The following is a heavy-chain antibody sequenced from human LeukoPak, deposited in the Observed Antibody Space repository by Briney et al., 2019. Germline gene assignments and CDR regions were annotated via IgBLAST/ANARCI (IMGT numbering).Heavy chain of an antibody. CDR2: ISGSGGST. CDR3: AKVRSVVVVTAIKDY. CDR1: GFTFSSYA. D-gene: IGHD2-21*02. J-gene: IGHJ4*02. V-gene: IGHV3-23*01. Sequence: GASLRLSCAASGFTFSSYAMSWVRQAPGKGLEWVSAISGSGGSTYYADSVKGRFTISRDNSKNTLYLQMNSLRAEDTAVYYCAKVRSVVVVTAIKDYWGQGTLVTVSS.